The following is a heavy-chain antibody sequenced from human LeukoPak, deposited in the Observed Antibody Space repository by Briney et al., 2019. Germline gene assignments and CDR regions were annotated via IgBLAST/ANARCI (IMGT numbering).Heavy chain of an antibody. J-gene: IGHJ4*02. D-gene: IGHD1-14*01. CDR2: IKSDGSDT. V-gene: IGHV3-74*01. CDR3: ARGFRTGVEY. CDR1: GFTFSTYW. Sequence: GSLRLSCAASGFTFSTYWMHWVRQAPGEGLVWVSRIKSDGSDTSYADSVKGRFTISRDNAKNTLYLQMNSLRAEDTAVYYCARGFRTGVEYWGQGALVTVSS.